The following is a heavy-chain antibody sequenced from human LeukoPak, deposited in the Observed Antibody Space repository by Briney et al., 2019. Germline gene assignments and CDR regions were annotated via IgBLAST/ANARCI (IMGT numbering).Heavy chain of an antibody. CDR2: INPKTGGT. CDR3: ARGFDRQQLVLGS. Sequence: ASVKVSCKASRYTFPDHFLHWVRQAPGHGLEWMGWINPKTGGTNYAEKFQGRVTLTRDTSLTTLYMEVNSLRSDDTAVYYCARGFDRQQLVLGSWGQGTLVTVSS. CDR1: RYTFPDHF. V-gene: IGHV1-2*02. D-gene: IGHD4-11*01. J-gene: IGHJ5*02.